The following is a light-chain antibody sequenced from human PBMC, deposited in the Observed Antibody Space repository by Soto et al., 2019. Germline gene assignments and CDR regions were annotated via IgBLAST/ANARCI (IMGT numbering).Light chain of an antibody. V-gene: IGKV1-5*03. J-gene: IGKJ4*01. CDR1: QRISSW. CDR3: QHFLTYPLT. Sequence: DIQMTQSPSTLSATVGDRVTITCRASQRISSWLAWYQQKPGKAPKLLIYEASILQSGVPSRFSGSGSGTEFTLTISGLQADDFATYYCQHFLTYPLTFGGGTKVDI. CDR2: EAS.